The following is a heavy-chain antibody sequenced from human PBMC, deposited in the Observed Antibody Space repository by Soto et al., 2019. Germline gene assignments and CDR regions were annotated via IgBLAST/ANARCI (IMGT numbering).Heavy chain of an antibody. Sequence: SETLSLTCAVYGGSCSGYYWSWIRQPPGKGLEWIGEINHSGSTNYNPSLKSRVTISVDTSKNQFSLKLSSVTAADTAVYYCARGGVLMVYEWYPRRWFDPWGQGTLVTVSS. CDR2: INHSGST. V-gene: IGHV4-34*01. CDR1: GGSCSGYY. D-gene: IGHD2-8*01. CDR3: ARGGVLMVYEWYPRRWFDP. J-gene: IGHJ5*02.